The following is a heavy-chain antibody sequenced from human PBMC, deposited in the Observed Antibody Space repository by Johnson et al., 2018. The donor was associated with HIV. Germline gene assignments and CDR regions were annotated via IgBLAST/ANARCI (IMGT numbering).Heavy chain of an antibody. Sequence: VQLVESGGGLVQPGGSLRLSCAASGFTFSSYDMHWVRQATGKGLEWVSSIGTAGDTYYPGSVKGRFTISRENAKNSLYLQMNSLRAEDTGVYYCATADRDAFDIWGQGTMVIVSS. CDR2: IGTAGDT. CDR3: ATADRDAFDI. V-gene: IGHV3-13*01. J-gene: IGHJ3*02. D-gene: IGHD2-21*02. CDR1: GFTFSSYD.